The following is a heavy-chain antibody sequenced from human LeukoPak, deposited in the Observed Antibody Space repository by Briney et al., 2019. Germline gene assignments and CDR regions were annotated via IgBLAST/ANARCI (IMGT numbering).Heavy chain of an antibody. V-gene: IGHV1-69*05. J-gene: IGHJ4*02. Sequence: SVKVSCKASGGTFSSYAISWVRQAPGQGLEWMGGIIPIFGTANYAQKFQGRVTITTGESTSTAYMELSSLRSEDTAVYYCARVGGAARSYFDYWGQGTLVTVSS. CDR3: ARVGGAARSYFDY. D-gene: IGHD6-6*01. CDR2: IIPIFGTA. CDR1: GGTFSSYA.